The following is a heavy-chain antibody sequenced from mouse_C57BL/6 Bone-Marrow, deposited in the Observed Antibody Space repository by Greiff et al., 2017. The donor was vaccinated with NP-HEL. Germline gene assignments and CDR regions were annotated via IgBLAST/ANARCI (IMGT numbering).Heavy chain of an antibody. CDR3: APIYYDYDDWYFDF. CDR2: IYPGDGDT. J-gene: IGHJ1*03. CDR1: GYAFSSSW. V-gene: IGHV1-82*01. Sequence: VQLQQSGPELVKPGASVKISCKASGYAFSSSWMNWVKQRPGKGLEWIGRIYPGDGDTNYNGKFKGKATLTADKSSSTAYMQLSSLTSEDSAVYFCAPIYYDYDDWYFDFWGTGTTVTVSS. D-gene: IGHD2-4*01.